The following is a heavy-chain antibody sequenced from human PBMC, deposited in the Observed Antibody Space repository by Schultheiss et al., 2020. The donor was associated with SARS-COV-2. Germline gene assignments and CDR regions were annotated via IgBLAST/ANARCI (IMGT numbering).Heavy chain of an antibody. CDR1: GYTFTNYG. J-gene: IGHJ4*02. V-gene: IGHV1-18*04. CDR3: AKYRGWYARPPLLFDY. Sequence: ASVKVSCKTSGYTFTNYGINWVRKVPGRGLEWMAWISTYDGHTNYAFEVQGRVSLTTDTSTSTAYMELSRLRSDDTAVYYCAKYRGWYARPPLLFDYWGQGILVTVSS. D-gene: IGHD6-19*01. CDR2: ISTYDGHT.